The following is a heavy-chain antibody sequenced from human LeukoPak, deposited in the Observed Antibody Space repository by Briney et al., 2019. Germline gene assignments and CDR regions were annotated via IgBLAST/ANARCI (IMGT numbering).Heavy chain of an antibody. D-gene: IGHD4-11*01. CDR3: ARDGALYSNYYYYYGMDV. V-gene: IGHV3-30-3*01. J-gene: IGHJ6*02. CDR2: ISYDGSNK. CDR1: GFTFSSYA. Sequence: GGSLRLSCAASGFTFSSYAMHWVRQAPGKGLEWVAVISYDGSNKYYADSVKGRFTISRDNSKNTLYLQMNSLRAEDTAVYYCARDGALYSNYYYYYGMDVRGQGTTVTVSS.